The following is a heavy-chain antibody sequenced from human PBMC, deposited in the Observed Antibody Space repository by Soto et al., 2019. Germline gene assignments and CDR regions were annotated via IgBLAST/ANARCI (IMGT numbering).Heavy chain of an antibody. J-gene: IGHJ6*02. Sequence: PXGTLSLTCAVYGGSFSGYYWSWIRQPPGKGLEWIGEINHSGSTNYNPSLKSRVTISVDTSKNQFSLKLSSVTAADTAVYYCARVSYSSSWYHFDRGTIPAYYYGMDAWGQGTTVTV. CDR1: GGSFSGYY. CDR2: INHSGST. D-gene: IGHD6-13*01. CDR3: ARVSYSSSWYHFDRGTIPAYYYGMDA. V-gene: IGHV4-34*01.